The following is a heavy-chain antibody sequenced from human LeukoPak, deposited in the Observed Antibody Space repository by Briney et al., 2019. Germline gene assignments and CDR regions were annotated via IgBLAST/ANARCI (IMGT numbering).Heavy chain of an antibody. Sequence: ASVKDSCKVSGYTLTELSMHWVRQAPGKGLEWMGGFDPEDGETIYAQKFQGRVTMTEDTSTDTAYMELSSLRSEDTAVYYCATDYGSSSYYFDYWGQGTLVTVSS. D-gene: IGHD3-10*01. CDR2: FDPEDGET. J-gene: IGHJ4*02. CDR1: GYTLTELS. V-gene: IGHV1-24*01. CDR3: ATDYGSSSYYFDY.